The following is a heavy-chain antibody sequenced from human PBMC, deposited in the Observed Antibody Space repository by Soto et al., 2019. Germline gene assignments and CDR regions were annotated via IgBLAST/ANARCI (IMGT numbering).Heavy chain of an antibody. D-gene: IGHD3-10*01. J-gene: IGHJ4*02. CDR2: LSDSGGSI. CDR3: ARFDPPARG. CDR1: GFTFSRHA. V-gene: IGHV3-23*01. Sequence: EVQLLESGGGLVQPGGSLRLSCTASGFTFSRHAMTWVRQAPGKGLEWVSGLSDSGGSIYYADSVKGRFTISRDNPMNTLYLQMNTLRAEDTAIYYCARFDPPARGWGQGTLVTVSS.